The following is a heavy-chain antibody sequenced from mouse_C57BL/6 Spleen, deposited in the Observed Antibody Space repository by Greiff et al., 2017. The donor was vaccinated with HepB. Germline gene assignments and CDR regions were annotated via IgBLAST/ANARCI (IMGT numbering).Heavy chain of an antibody. D-gene: IGHD1-1*01. J-gene: IGHJ3*01. CDR2: IDPSDSYT. CDR1: GYTFTSYW. V-gene: IGHV1-69*01. CDR3: ARLSYYYGSSPFAY. Sequence: QVQLQQPGAELVKPGASVKLSCKASGYTFTSYWMHWVKQRPGQGLEWIGEIDPSDSYTNYNQKFKGKSTLTVDKSSSTAYMQLSSLTSEDSAVYYCARLSYYYGSSPFAYWGQGTLVTVSA.